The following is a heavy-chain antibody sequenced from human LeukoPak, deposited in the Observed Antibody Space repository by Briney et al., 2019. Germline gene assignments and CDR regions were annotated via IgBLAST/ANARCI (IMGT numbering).Heavy chain of an antibody. D-gene: IGHD6-19*01. V-gene: IGHV4-31*03. CDR2: ISYSGSS. Sequence: PSETLSLTCTVSGGSISSGGYYWSWIRRHPGTGLEWIGYISYSGSSYYNPSLKSRLSISLYTSKNQFSLSLSSVTAADTAVFYCARASVAGMQNAFDLWGQGTMVTVSS. J-gene: IGHJ3*01. CDR3: ARASVAGMQNAFDL. CDR1: GGSISSGGYY.